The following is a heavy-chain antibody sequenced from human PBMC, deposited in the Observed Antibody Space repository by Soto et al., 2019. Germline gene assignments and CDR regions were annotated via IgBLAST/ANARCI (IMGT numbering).Heavy chain of an antibody. V-gene: IGHV4-59*01. CDR3: ARVGRSGYYDAFHI. J-gene: IGHJ3*02. Sequence: SETLSLTCTVSGDSISSYYWSWIRQPPGKGLEWIGYIHDSGRTNHNPSLKSRVTISVDTSKKQFSLKLSSVTAADTAVYYCARVGRSGYYDAFHIWGQGTMVTVSS. CDR2: IHDSGRT. D-gene: IGHD3-3*01. CDR1: GDSISSYY.